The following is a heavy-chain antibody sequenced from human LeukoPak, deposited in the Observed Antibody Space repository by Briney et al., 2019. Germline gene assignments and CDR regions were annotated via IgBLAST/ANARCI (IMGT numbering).Heavy chain of an antibody. D-gene: IGHD1-14*01. J-gene: IGHJ6*03. V-gene: IGHV7-4-1*04. CDR3: ARLGTPTFYYYMDV. CDR2: INTNTGNP. CDR1: GYTFSNYF. Sequence: ASVKVSCKASGYTFSNYFMNWVRQAPGQGLEWMGWINTNTGNPTYAQGFTGRFVFSLDTSVSMAYLQISSLKAEDTAVYYCARLGTPTFYYYMDVWGKGTTVTVSS.